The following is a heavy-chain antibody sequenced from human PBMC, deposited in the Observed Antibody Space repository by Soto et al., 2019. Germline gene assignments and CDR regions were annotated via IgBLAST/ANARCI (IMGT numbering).Heavy chain of an antibody. Sequence: GASVKVSCKASGYTFTSYYFHWVRQAPGQGPEWMGMINPSGGDTTYAQKFQGRVTMNRDTSTSTVYMELSSLRSEDTAVYYCARKYCAGHGYLAYCGQGTLVTGSS. CDR1: GYTFTSYY. CDR3: ARKYCAGHGYLAY. V-gene: IGHV1-46*01. CDR2: INPSGGDT. J-gene: IGHJ4*02. D-gene: IGHD2-21*02.